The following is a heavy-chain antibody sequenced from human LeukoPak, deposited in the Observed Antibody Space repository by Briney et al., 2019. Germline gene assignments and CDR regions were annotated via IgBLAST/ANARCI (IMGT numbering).Heavy chain of an antibody. CDR1: GFTVSSNY. CDR2: ISGSGGST. CDR3: AKVIPSLSRPDAFDI. V-gene: IGHV3-23*01. D-gene: IGHD2-2*01. J-gene: IGHJ3*02. Sequence: GGSLRLSCAASGFTVSSNYMNWVRQAPGKGLEWVSAISGSGGSTYYADSVKGRFTISRDNSKNTLYLQMNSLRAEDTAVYYCAKVIPSLSRPDAFDIWGQGTMVTVSS.